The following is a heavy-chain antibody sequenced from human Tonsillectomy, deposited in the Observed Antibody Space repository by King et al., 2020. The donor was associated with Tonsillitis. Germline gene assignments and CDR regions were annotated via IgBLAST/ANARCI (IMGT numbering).Heavy chain of an antibody. J-gene: IGHJ4*02. D-gene: IGHD2-21*01. V-gene: IGHV5-51*01. Sequence: VQLVQSGAEVKKPGESLKISCKGSGYSFSTYWIGWVRQMPGKGLEWMGIIYPSDSDTRYSPSFQGQVTISADKSISTAYLQWSSLKASATAMYYCSRLEGDTYSGVDYWGQGTLVTVSS. CDR1: GYSFSTYW. CDR3: SRLEGDTYSGVDY. CDR2: IYPSDSDT.